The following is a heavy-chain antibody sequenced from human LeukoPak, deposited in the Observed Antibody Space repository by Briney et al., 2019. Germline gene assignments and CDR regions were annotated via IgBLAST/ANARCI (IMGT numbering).Heavy chain of an antibody. D-gene: IGHD4-23*01. Sequence: SETLSITCAAYGGSFSDYYWSWIRQPPGKGLEWVGEINHSGSTNYNPSLKSRVTISVDTSKNQFSLKLSSVTAADTAVYYCARGLGGGNSICFDYWGQGPLVTVSS. CDR3: ARGLGGGNSICFDY. CDR1: GGSFSDYY. J-gene: IGHJ4*02. V-gene: IGHV4-34*01. CDR2: INHSGST.